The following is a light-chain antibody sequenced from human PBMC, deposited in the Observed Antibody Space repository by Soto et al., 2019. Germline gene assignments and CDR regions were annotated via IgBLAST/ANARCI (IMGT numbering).Light chain of an antibody. V-gene: IGKV1-12*01. CDR2: AAS. Sequence: DLQIAQSPSSLFASLGDRVTIPFRASQGISSWLAWYQQKPGRAPNLLIYAASSLQSGVPLRFSGSGSGTDFTLSISSLQPEDVATYYCQQLYTFPLTFGQGTRLEIK. J-gene: IGKJ5*01. CDR3: QQLYTFPLT. CDR1: QGISSW.